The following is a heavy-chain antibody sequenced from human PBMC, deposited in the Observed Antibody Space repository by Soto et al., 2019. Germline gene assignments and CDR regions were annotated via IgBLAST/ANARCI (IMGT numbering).Heavy chain of an antibody. CDR1: GGSISSSSYY. CDR2: IYYSGST. Sequence: SETLSLTCTVSGGSISSSSYYWGWIRQPPGKGLEWIGSIYYSGSTYYNPSLKSRVTISVDTSKNQFSLKLSSVTAADTAVYYCARDRRIDILTGYYPNDAFDIWGQGTMVTVSS. D-gene: IGHD3-9*01. CDR3: ARDRRIDILTGYYPNDAFDI. J-gene: IGHJ3*02. V-gene: IGHV4-39*02.